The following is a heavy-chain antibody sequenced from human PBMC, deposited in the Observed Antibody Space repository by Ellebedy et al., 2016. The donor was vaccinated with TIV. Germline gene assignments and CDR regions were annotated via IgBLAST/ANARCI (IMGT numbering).Heavy chain of an antibody. D-gene: IGHD4-17*01. V-gene: IGHV1-18*04. J-gene: IGHJ4*02. CDR1: GYTFSNFG. Sequence: AASVTVSCKTFGYTFSNFGFTWVRQAPGHGLAWMGWISAYNGNTNYAQKFQGRVTMTTDTSTDTAYMEVRSLRYDDTAIYCWARQYGDYMAAFDYWGQGTLVTVSS. CDR3: ARQYGDYMAAFDY. CDR2: ISAYNGNT.